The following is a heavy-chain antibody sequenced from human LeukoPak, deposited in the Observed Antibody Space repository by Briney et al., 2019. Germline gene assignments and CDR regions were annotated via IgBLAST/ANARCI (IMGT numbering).Heavy chain of an antibody. CDR1: GFTFSDYY. Sequence: GGPLRLSCAASGFTFSDYYMSWIRQAPGKGLEWVSYISSSGSTIYYADSVKGRFTISRDNAKNSLYLQMNSLRAEDTAVYYCARDRRRSSHAFLFLSSTSGIDYWGQGTLVTVSS. D-gene: IGHD2-2*01. CDR2: ISSSGSTI. V-gene: IGHV3-11*04. J-gene: IGHJ4*02. CDR3: ARDRRRSSHAFLFLSSTSGIDY.